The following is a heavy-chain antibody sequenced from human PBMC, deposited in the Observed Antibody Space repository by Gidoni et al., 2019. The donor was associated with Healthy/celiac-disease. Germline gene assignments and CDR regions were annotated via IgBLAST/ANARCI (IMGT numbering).Heavy chain of an antibody. Sequence: QVQLVESGGGVVQPGRSLRLSCAASGFTFSSYGMHWVRQAPGKGLEWLAVIWYDGSNKYYADSVKGRFTISRDNSKNTLYLQMNSLRAEDTAVYYCAREPRGYWYFDLWGRGTLVTVSS. CDR1: GFTFSSYG. CDR3: AREPRGYWYFDL. D-gene: IGHD3-10*01. V-gene: IGHV3-33*01. CDR2: IWYDGSNK. J-gene: IGHJ2*01.